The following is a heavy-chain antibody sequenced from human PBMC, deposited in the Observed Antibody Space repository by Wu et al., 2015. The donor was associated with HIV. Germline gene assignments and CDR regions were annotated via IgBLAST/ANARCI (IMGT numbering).Heavy chain of an antibody. CDR1: GYTFTSYD. D-gene: IGHD1-1*01. CDR2: MNPNSGNT. Sequence: QVQLVQSGAEVKKPGASVKVSCKASGYTFTSYDINWVRQATGQGLEWMGWMNPNSGNTGYAQKFQGRVTITRNTSISTAYMELRRLTSDDLAVYYCVRRQNWNLNNYHFDYWGQGTLVTVSS. CDR3: VRRQNWNLNNYHFDY. V-gene: IGHV1-8*03. J-gene: IGHJ4*02.